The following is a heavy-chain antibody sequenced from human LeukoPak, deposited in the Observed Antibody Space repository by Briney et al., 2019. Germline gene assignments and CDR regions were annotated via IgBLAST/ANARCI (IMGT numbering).Heavy chain of an antibody. CDR1: GYSFTGYY. J-gene: IGHJ3*02. D-gene: IGHD6-19*01. CDR3: ARAGGSRGWGYDAFDI. V-gene: IGHV1-2*04. CDR2: NNPNSGGT. Sequence: ASVKVSCKASGYSFTGYYMHWVRQPPGQGLEWIGWNNPNSGGTNYAQKFQGWVTMTRDTSISTAYMELSRLRSDDTAVYYCARAGGSRGWGYDAFDIWGQGTMVTVSS.